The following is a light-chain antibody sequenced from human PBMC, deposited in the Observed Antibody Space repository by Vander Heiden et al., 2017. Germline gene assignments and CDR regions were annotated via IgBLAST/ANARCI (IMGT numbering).Light chain of an antibody. J-gene: IGKJ1*01. CDR1: QGTRND. V-gene: IGKV1-6*01. CDR2: AAS. CDR3: LQDYSYPRT. Sequence: AIQMTQSPSSLSASVGDRVIITCRASQGTRNDLGWYQQRPGKAPKLLIYAASSLQTGVPLRFSGSGSGTDFTLTISSLQPEDFATYYCLQDYSYPRTFGQGTKVEIK.